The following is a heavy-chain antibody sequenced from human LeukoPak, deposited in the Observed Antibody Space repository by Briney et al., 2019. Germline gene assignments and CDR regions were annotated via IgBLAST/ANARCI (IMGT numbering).Heavy chain of an antibody. D-gene: IGHD2-21*02. CDR1: GYTFTGYY. CDR3: ARKIDCGGDCWVFDY. CDR2: INPNSGGT. J-gene: IGHJ4*02. Sequence: ASVKVSCKASGYTFTGYYMHWVRQAPGQGLEWMGRINPNSGGTNYAQKFQGRVTMTRDTSISTAYMELSSLRSDGTAVYYCARKIDCGGDCWVFDYWGQGTLVTVSS. V-gene: IGHV1-2*06.